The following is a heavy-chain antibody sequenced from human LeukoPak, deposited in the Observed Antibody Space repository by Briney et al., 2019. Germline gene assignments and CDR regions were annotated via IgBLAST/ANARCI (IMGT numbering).Heavy chain of an antibody. Sequence: SETLSLTCAVYGGSFSGYYWSWIRQPPGKGLEWIGEINHSGSTNYNPSLKSRVTISVDTSKNQFSLKLSSVTAADTAVYYCATYSSGWYGFYFDYWGQGTLVSVSS. CDR3: ATYSSGWYGFYFDY. CDR2: INHSGST. V-gene: IGHV4-34*01. J-gene: IGHJ4*02. CDR1: GGSFSGYY. D-gene: IGHD6-19*01.